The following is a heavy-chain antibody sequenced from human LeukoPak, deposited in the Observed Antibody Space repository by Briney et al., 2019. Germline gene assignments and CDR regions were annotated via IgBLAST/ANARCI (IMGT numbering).Heavy chain of an antibody. CDR3: ARGYCSSTSCYERRVHAFDI. J-gene: IGHJ3*02. V-gene: IGHV3-21*01. CDR2: ISSSSSYI. CDR1: GFTFSSYS. D-gene: IGHD2-2*01. Sequence: GGSLRLSCAASGFTFSSYSMNWVRQAPGKGLEWVSSISSSSSYIYYADSVKGRFTISRDNAKNSLYLRMNSLRAEDTAVYYCARGYCSSTSCYERRVHAFDIWGQGTMVTVSS.